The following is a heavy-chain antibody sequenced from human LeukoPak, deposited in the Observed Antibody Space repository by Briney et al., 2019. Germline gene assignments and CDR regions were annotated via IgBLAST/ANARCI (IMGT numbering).Heavy chain of an antibody. Sequence: GESLRLSCAASGFTFSTYNMNWVRQAPGKGLEWDSSITSSSSYIYYADSVKGRFTISRDNAKSSLYLQMNSLRDEDTAVYYCARDPYSGNYGDYYYYYLDVWGKGTTVTISS. J-gene: IGHJ6*03. CDR2: ITSSSSYI. D-gene: IGHD1-26*01. V-gene: IGHV3-21*01. CDR1: GFTFSTYN. CDR3: ARDPYSGNYGDYYYYYLDV.